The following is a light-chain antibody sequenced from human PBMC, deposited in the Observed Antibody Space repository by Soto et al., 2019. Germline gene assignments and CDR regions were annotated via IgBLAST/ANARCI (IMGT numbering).Light chain of an antibody. CDR2: LTS. V-gene: IGKV1-39*01. CDR1: QNINTY. J-gene: IGKJ4*01. Sequence: IQVTQYPSSLSASVGDRVTITCRASQNINTYLNWYRQKSGKAPELLIFLTSTLQTGVPSRFSGSGSGTNFSLTISGLQPDDFATYYCQQSFSNMVTFGGGTKVQI. CDR3: QQSFSNMVT.